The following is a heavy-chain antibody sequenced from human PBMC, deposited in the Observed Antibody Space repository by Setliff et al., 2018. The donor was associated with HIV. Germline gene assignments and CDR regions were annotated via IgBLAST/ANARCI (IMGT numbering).Heavy chain of an antibody. J-gene: IGHJ4*02. CDR1: GGPLSGHY. V-gene: IGHV4-34*01. D-gene: IGHD2-2*01. CDR3: VTSSSWSSRLNF. Sequence: PSETLSLTCAVYGGPLSGHYWSWIRQPPGQGLEWIGETSHSGKTNYNPPLKSRVTISVDTSKNQFSLKLTSVTAADTAVYYCVTSSSWSSRLNFWGPGMLVTVS. CDR2: TSHSGKT.